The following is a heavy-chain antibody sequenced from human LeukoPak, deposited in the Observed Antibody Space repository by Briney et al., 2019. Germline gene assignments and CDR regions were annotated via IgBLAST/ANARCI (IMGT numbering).Heavy chain of an antibody. CDR3: ARDHPTLNWFDP. CDR2: ISAYNGNT. Sequence: ASVKVSCKASGYTFTGYYLHWVRQAPGQGLEWMGWISAYNGNTNYAQKLQGRVTMTTDTSTSTAYMELRSLRSDDTAVYYCARDHPTLNWFDPWGQGTLVTVSS. V-gene: IGHV1-18*04. CDR1: GYTFTGYY. J-gene: IGHJ5*02.